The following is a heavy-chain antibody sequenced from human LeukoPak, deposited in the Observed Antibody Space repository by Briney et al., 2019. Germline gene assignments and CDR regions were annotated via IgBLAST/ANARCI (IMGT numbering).Heavy chain of an antibody. CDR1: GFTVSSNY. Sequence: GGSLRLSCAASGFTVSSNYMSWVRQAPGKGLEWVSLIYSGGSTYYADSVKGRFTISRDNSKNTLYLQMNSLRAEDTAVYYCAKDRITVFGVVPDVWGKGTTVTVSS. CDR3: AKDRITVFGVVPDV. CDR2: IYSGGST. D-gene: IGHD3-3*01. V-gene: IGHV3-53*01. J-gene: IGHJ6*04.